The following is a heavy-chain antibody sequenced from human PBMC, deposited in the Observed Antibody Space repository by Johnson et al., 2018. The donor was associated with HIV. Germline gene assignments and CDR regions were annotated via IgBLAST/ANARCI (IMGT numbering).Heavy chain of an antibody. CDR2: INWNGGRT. CDR3: ARAVGRSYHDAFDS. CDR1: GFTFDDYG. J-gene: IGHJ3*02. Sequence: VQLVESGGGVVRPGGSLRLSCAASGFTFDDYGMSWVRQPPGKGLEWVSGINWNGGRTGYADSVTGRLTISRDNAKNSLYLQMNSLRAEDTALYYCARAVGRSYHDAFDSWGQGTMVTVSS. V-gene: IGHV3-20*04. D-gene: IGHD3-10*01.